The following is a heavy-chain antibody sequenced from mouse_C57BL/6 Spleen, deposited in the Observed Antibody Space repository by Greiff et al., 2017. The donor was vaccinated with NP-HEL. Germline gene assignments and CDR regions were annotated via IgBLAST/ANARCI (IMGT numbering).Heavy chain of an antibody. Sequence: EVMLVESGGGLVQPKGSLKLSCAASGFTFNTYAMHWVRQAPGKGLEWVARIRSKSSNYATYYADSVKDRFTISRDDSQSMLYLQMNNLKTEDTAMYYCVRGKNYYGSDWYFDVWGTGTTVTVSS. J-gene: IGHJ1*03. CDR1: GFTFNTYA. CDR3: VRGKNYYGSDWYFDV. V-gene: IGHV10-3*01. CDR2: IRSKSSNYAT. D-gene: IGHD1-1*01.